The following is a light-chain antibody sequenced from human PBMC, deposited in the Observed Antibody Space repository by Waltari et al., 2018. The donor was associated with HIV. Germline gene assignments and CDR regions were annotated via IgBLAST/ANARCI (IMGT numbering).Light chain of an antibody. J-gene: IGKJ2*01. CDR1: QGILLNSNNKNY. Sequence: DIVMTQSPDSLTVSLGERATINCKSSQGILLNSNNKNYLAWYQQRPGQSPRLLIYWASTRGSGVPVRFSGAGSGTKFSLTISNLQPEDVAVYYCQQYYTTPYSFGQGSRLEI. V-gene: IGKV4-1*01. CDR3: QQYYTTPYS. CDR2: WAS.